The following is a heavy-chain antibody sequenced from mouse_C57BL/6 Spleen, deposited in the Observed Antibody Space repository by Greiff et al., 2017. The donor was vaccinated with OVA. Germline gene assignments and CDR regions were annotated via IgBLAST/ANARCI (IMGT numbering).Heavy chain of an antibody. J-gene: IGHJ1*03. CDR1: GYTFTSYW. V-gene: IGHV1-64*01. CDR3: ATGDSNYWYFDV. Sequence: QVQLQQPGAELVKPGASVKLSCKASGYTFTSYWMHWVKQRPGQGLEWIGMIHPNSGSTNYNEKFKSKATLTVYKSSSTAYMQLSSLTSEDSAVYYCATGDSNYWYFDVWGTGTTVTVSS. D-gene: IGHD2-5*01. CDR2: IHPNSGST.